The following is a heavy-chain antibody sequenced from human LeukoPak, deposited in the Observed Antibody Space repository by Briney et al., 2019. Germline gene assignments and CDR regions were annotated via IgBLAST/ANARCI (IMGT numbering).Heavy chain of an antibody. V-gene: IGHV3-7*01. D-gene: IGHD3-16*01. CDR1: GFSFSTYW. Sequence: GGSLRLSCEASGFSFSTYWMTWVRQAPGKGLEWVANIKQDGSEKYYVDSVMGRFTISRDNAKNSLYLQMNSLRAEDTAVYYCAKDTFDYVWVSYVAYYYYMDVWGKGTTVTVSS. CDR3: AKDTFDYVWVSYVAYYYYMDV. CDR2: IKQDGSEK. J-gene: IGHJ6*03.